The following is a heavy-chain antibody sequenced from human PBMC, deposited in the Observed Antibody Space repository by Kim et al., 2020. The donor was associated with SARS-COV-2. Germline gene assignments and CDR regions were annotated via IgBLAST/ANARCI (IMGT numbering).Heavy chain of an antibody. CDR3: AREVRCTSTSCYDAYDI. Sequence: SETLSLTCTVSGGSISNYYWSWIRQPPGKGLEWIGNIYDTGSTNYNPSLKRRVTISVDTSRNQFSLKLNSVTAADTAVYYCAREVRCTSTSCYDAYDIWGQGTMVTVSS. CDR1: GGSISNYY. V-gene: IGHV4-59*01. CDR2: IYDTGST. J-gene: IGHJ3*02. D-gene: IGHD2-2*01.